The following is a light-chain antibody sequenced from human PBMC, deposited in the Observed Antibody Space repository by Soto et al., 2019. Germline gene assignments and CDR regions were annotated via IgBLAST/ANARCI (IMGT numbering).Light chain of an antibody. CDR1: ENINTW. J-gene: IGKJ1*01. CDR2: KAS. Sequence: DIPMTQSPSTLSASVGDRVTITCRASENINTWLAWYQQKLGKVPRLLIYKASNLESGVPSRFSGSGSGTKFTITISSLQPDDFATYYCQQYHIYSTFGQGTKVEIK. V-gene: IGKV1-5*03. CDR3: QQYHIYST.